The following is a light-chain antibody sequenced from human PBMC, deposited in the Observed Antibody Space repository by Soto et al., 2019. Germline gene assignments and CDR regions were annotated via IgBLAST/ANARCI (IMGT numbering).Light chain of an antibody. Sequence: EIVLTQSPGTLSLSPGERATLSCRASQSVSSTYLAWYQHRPGQAPRLLIYCASSKATGIPDRFSGSGSGTDFTLIISRLEPEDFAVYYCLQYGNSFVGFGQGTKVEIK. CDR2: CAS. CDR1: QSVSSTY. J-gene: IGKJ1*01. V-gene: IGKV3-20*01. CDR3: LQYGNSFVG.